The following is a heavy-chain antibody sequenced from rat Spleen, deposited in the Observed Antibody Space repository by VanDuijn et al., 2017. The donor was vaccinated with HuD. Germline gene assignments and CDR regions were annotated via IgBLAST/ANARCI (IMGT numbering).Heavy chain of an antibody. CDR2: IWAGGTT. D-gene: IGHD1-11*01. J-gene: IGHJ2*01. CDR3: ARHAYGGYEAFDY. CDR1: GFSLIRYN. Sequence: QVQLKESGPGLVQPSQTLSLTCTVSGFSLIRYNVHWVRQPLGKGLVWMGTIWAGGTTNYNSAVQSRLSISRDTSKSQLFLKVTSLQPEDTGTYYCARHAYGGYEAFDYWGQGVMVTVSS. V-gene: IGHV2-72*01.